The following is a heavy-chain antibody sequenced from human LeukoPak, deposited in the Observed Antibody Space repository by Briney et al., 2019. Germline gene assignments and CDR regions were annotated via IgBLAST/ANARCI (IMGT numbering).Heavy chain of an antibody. V-gene: IGHV3-9*01. D-gene: IGHD6-13*01. CDR3: AKDKGYSSSWYLDY. Sequence: HPGRSLRLSCAASGFTFDDYAMHWVRQAPGKGLEWVSGISWNSGSIGYADSVKGRFTISRDNAKNSLYLQMSSLRAEDTALYYCAKDKGYSSSWYLDYWGQGTLVTVSS. CDR1: GFTFDDYA. J-gene: IGHJ4*02. CDR2: ISWNSGSI.